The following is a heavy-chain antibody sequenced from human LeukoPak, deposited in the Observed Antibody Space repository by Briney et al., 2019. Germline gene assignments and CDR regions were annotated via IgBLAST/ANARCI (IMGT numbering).Heavy chain of an antibody. CDR2: IYSGGSI. CDR3: AKDRPPYCGGDCFTPYFDY. V-gene: IGHV3-66*01. J-gene: IGHJ4*02. CDR1: GFTVSSNY. D-gene: IGHD2-21*02. Sequence: PGGSLRLSCAASGFTVSSNYMSWVRQAPGKGLEWVSLIYSGGSIYYADSVKGRFTIFRDSSKNTLYLQMNSLRAEDTAVYYCAKDRPPYCGGDCFTPYFDYWGQGTLVTVSS.